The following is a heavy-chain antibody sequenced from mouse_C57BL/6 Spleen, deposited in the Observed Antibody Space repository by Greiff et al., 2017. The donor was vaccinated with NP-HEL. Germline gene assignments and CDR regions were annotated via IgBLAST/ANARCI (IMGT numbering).Heavy chain of an antibody. CDR2: INPSNGGT. Sequence: VQLQQSGTELVKPGASVKLSCKASGYTFTSYWMHWVKQRPGQGLEWIGNINPSNGGTNYNEKFKSKATLTVDKSSSTAYMQLSSLTSEDSAVYYCARGAYYGSSYDYFDYWGQGTTLTVSS. D-gene: IGHD1-1*01. V-gene: IGHV1-53*01. J-gene: IGHJ2*01. CDR1: GYTFTSYW. CDR3: ARGAYYGSSYDYFDY.